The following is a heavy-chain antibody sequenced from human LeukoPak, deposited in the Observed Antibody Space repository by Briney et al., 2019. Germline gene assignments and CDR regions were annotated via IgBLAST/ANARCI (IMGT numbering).Heavy chain of an antibody. CDR3: AEPEGGYYDIRPD. CDR1: GFTFSSYS. V-gene: IGHV3-48*01. Sequence: RGGSLRLSCAASGFTFSSYSMKWVRQAPGEGLEWGSYISGSSSTIYYADSVKGRFTISRHNGKNTLYLQMNSLRAEDTAVYYCAEPEGGYYDIRPDWGQGTLVTVSS. CDR2: ISGSSSTI. J-gene: IGHJ4*02. D-gene: IGHD3-22*01.